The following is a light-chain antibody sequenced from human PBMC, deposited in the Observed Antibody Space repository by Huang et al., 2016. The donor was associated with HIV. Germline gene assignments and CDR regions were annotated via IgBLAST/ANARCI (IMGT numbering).Light chain of an antibody. CDR1: QRLGSSS. V-gene: IGKV3-20*01. CDR2: ATS. Sequence: EVVLTQSPDTLSLSPGERATLSCSASQRLGSSSLAWYQQKPGQAPRLLIYATSTRPTVSPDRFSGSWSGTDVSLTVTRLEPEDFAVYYCQRYGSSPPYTFGQGTKLEI. J-gene: IGKJ2*01. CDR3: QRYGSSPPYT.